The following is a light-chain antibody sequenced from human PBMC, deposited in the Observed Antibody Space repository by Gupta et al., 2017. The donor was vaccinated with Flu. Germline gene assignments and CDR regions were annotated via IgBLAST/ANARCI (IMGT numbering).Light chain of an antibody. CDR1: SGHSSYA. J-gene: IGLJ3*02. V-gene: IGLV4-69*01. Sequence: QLVLTQSPPASASLGASVKLTCTLSSGHSSYAIAWHQQQPEKGPRYLMKLNSDGSHSKGDGIPDRFSGSSSGAERYLTISGLQSEDEADYYCQTWGTAWVFGGGTKLTVL. CDR3: QTWGTAWV. CDR2: LNSDGSH.